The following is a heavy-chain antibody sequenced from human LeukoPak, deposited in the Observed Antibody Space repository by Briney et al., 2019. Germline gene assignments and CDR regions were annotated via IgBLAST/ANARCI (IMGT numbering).Heavy chain of an antibody. J-gene: IGHJ6*02. CDR1: GGTFSSYT. V-gene: IGHV1-69*02. CDR2: IIPILGIA. CDR3: ARSYSSSSLRYYYYYGMDV. D-gene: IGHD6-6*01. Sequence: ASVKVSCKAFGGTFSSYTISWVRQAPGQGLEWMGRIIPILGIANYAQKFQGRVTITADKSTSTAYMELSSLRSEDTAVYYCARSYSSSSLRYYYYYGMDVWGQGTTVTVSS.